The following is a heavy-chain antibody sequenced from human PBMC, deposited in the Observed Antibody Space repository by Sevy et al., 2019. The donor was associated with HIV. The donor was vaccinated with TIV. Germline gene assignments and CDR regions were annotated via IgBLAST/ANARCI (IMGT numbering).Heavy chain of an antibody. Sequence: GGSLRLSCAASGFIFYTYGIHWVRQAPGKGLEWVGVISYDGSNQYYGDSVKGRFTISRDNSKNTVYVQMNNLRFEDTAVYHCARENLHWLDPWGQGTLVTVSS. J-gene: IGHJ5*02. V-gene: IGHV3-33*05. CDR1: GFIFYTYG. CDR3: ARENLHWLDP. CDR2: ISYDGSNQ.